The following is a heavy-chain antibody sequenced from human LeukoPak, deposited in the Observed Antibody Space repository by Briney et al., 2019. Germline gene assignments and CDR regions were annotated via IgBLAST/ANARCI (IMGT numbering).Heavy chain of an antibody. CDR3: AREYPAPVAGNFDY. CDR2: ISAYNGDT. J-gene: IGHJ4*02. D-gene: IGHD6-19*01. CDR1: GYTFTSYG. V-gene: IGHV1-18*01. Sequence: GASVKVSCKASGYTFTSYGINWVRQAPGQGLEWMGWISAYNGDTNYAQKLQGRVTMTTDTSTSTAYMELRSLRSEDTAVYYCAREYPAPVAGNFDYWGQGTLVTVSS.